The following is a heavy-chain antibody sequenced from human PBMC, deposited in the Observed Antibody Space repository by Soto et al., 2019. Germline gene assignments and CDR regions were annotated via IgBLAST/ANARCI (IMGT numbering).Heavy chain of an antibody. V-gene: IGHV3-53*04. CDR1: GFTVSSNY. J-gene: IGHJ4*02. CDR3: AMNSGYEESGY. Sequence: EVQLVESGGGLVQPGGSLRLSCAASGFTVSSNYMSCGRQAPGKGLEWVSVIYSGGSTYYADSVKGRFTISRHNSKNALYLKMNSLIDEDTAVYYCAMNSGYEESGYWGQGTLVTVS. CDR2: IYSGGST. D-gene: IGHD5-12*01.